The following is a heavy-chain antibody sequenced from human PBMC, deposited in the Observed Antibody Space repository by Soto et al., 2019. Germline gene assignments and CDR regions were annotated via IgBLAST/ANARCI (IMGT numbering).Heavy chain of an antibody. CDR2: INPSGGST. CDR3: ARGGSGRTTNYYYYYYMDV. V-gene: IGHV1-46*03. CDR1: GYTFTSYY. Sequence: ASVKVSCKASGYTFTSYYMHWVRQAPGQGLEWMGIINPSGGSTSYAQKFQGRVTMTRDTSTSTVYMELSSLRSEDTAVYYCARGGSGRTTNYYYYYYMDVWGKGTTVTVSS. D-gene: IGHD2-15*01. J-gene: IGHJ6*03.